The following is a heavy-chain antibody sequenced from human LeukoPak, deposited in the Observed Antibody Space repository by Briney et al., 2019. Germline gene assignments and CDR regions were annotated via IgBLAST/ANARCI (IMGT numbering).Heavy chain of an antibody. CDR2: ISSSSSYI. CDR1: GFTFSSYS. CDR3: ARGPTAYDYVWGSYRPPRAFDI. V-gene: IGHV3-21*01. Sequence: GGSLSLSCAASGFTFSSYSMNWVRQAPGKGLEWVSSISSSSSYIYYADSVKGRFTISRDNAKNSLYLQMNSLRAEDTAVYYCARGPTAYDYVWGSYRPPRAFDIWGQGTMVTVSS. D-gene: IGHD3-16*02. J-gene: IGHJ3*02.